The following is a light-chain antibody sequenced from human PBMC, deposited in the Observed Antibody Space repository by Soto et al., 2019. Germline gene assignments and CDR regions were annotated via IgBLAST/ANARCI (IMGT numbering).Light chain of an antibody. J-gene: IGLJ3*02. V-gene: IGLV2-14*01. CDR3: TSYTTSSTWL. CDR1: SSDVGFYNY. Sequence: QSASVSGSPGQSITISCSGTSSDVGFYNYVSWFQQYPGKAPKLMIFEVTNRPSGVSDRFSGSKSDNTASLTISGLQADDEADYFCTSYTTSSTWLFGGGTKLTVL. CDR2: EVT.